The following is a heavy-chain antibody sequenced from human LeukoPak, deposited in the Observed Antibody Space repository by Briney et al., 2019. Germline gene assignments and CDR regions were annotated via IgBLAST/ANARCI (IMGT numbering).Heavy chain of an antibody. V-gene: IGHV3-21*01. CDR2: ISSSSSYI. D-gene: IGHD3/OR15-3a*01. CDR1: GFTFSSYS. J-gene: IGHJ3*02. CDR3: ARVGTGNDAFDI. Sequence: GGSLRLSCAASGFTFSSYSMNCVRQAPGKGLEWVSSISSSSSYIYYADSVKGRFTISRDNAKNSLYLQMNSLRAEDTAVYYCARVGTGNDAFDIWGQGTMVTVSS.